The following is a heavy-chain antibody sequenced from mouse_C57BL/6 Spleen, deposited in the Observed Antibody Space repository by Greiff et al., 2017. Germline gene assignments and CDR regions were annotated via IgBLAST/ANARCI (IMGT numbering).Heavy chain of an antibody. CDR2: IDPAVSYT. CDR1: GYTFTSYW. D-gene: IGHD2-5*01. V-gene: IGHV1-69*01. J-gene: IGHJ2*01. CDR3: ARDYSNPYYVGD. Sequence: QVQLQQPGAELVMPGASVKLSCKASGYTFTSYWMHWVKQRPGQGLEWIGEIDPAVSYTNYNQKFKGKSPLTVDKSSSTAYMQRRSLTSEDSAVYYCARDYSNPYYVGDWGQGTTLTVSS.